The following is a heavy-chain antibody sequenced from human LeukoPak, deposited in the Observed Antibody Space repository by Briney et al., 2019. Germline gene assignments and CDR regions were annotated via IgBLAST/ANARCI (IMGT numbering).Heavy chain of an antibody. J-gene: IGHJ4*02. V-gene: IGHV3-7*01. CDR3: AGTRSFDY. CDR2: IRQDGSEK. CDR1: GFTFSSYW. Sequence: GGSLRLSCAASGFTFSSYWMSWVRQAPGKGLEWVANIRQDGSEKYYVDSVKGQFTISRDNAKNSLYLQMTSLRAEDTAVYYCAGTRSFDYWGQGTLVTVSS.